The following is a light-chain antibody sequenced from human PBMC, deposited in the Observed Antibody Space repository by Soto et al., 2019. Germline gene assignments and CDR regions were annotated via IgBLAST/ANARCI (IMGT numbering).Light chain of an antibody. V-gene: IGKV3-20*01. CDR3: QKYGGSPPWT. Sequence: EIVLTQSPGTLSLSPGERATLSCRASQSVDSDYLAWYQQKPGRAPRLLIFGASSRAIGIPDRSSGSGSGTEFTLSISRLEPEDFAVYYCQKYGGSPPWTFGRGTKVDIK. CDR1: QSVDSDY. CDR2: GAS. J-gene: IGKJ1*01.